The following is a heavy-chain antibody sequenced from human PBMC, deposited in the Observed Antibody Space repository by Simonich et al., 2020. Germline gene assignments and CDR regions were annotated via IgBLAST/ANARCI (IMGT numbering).Heavy chain of an antibody. CDR3: ARHAGFAFDI. J-gene: IGHJ3*02. CDR2: IYLSGST. Sequence: QLQLQESGPGLVKPSETLSLTCTVSGGSISSSSYYWGWIRQPPGKGLEWIGSIYLSGSTYKNPALKSRVTISVDTSKNQFSLKLSSVTAADTAVYYCARHAGFAFDIWGQGTMVTVSS. V-gene: IGHV4-39*01. CDR1: GGSISSSSYY. D-gene: IGHD6-13*01.